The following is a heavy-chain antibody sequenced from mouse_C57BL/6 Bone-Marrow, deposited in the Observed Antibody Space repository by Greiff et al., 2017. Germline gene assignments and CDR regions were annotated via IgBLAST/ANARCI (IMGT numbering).Heavy chain of an antibody. CDR1: GYTFTSYT. CDR2: INPSSGYT. J-gene: IGHJ3*01. D-gene: IGHD1-1*01. CDR3: ASYGSTSFAY. Sequence: QVQLQQSGAELARPGASVKMSCKASGYTFTSYTMHWVKQRPGRGLEWIGYINPSSGYTKYNQKFKNKATLTADKSSSTAYMQLSSLTSEDSAVYYCASYGSTSFAYWGQGTLVTVSA. V-gene: IGHV1-4*01.